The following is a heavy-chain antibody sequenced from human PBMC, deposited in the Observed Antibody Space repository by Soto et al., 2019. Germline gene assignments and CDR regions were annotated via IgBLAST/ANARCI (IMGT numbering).Heavy chain of an antibody. CDR3: ARHGSGIEYYFDY. D-gene: IGHD6-13*01. Sequence: SVKVSCKASGGTFSSYAISWVRQAPGQGLEWMGGIIPIFGTANYAQKFQGRVTITADESTSTAYMELSSLRSEDTAVYYCARHGSGIEYYFDYWGQGNRGTVSS. CDR1: GGTFSSYA. J-gene: IGHJ4*02. V-gene: IGHV1-69*13. CDR2: IIPIFGTA.